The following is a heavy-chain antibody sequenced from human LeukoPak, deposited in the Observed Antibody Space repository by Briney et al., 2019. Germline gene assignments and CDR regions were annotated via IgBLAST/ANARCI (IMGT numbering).Heavy chain of an antibody. V-gene: IGHV3-21*01. CDR1: GFTVSSNY. D-gene: IGHD6-19*01. CDR3: ARPAVAGTEDFDY. Sequence: TGGSLRLSCAASGFTVSSNYMSWVRQAPGEGLEWVSSISSSSSYIYYADSVKGRFTISRDNAKNSLYLQMNSLRAEDTAVYYCARPAVAGTEDFDYWGQGTLVTVSS. CDR2: ISSSSSYI. J-gene: IGHJ4*02.